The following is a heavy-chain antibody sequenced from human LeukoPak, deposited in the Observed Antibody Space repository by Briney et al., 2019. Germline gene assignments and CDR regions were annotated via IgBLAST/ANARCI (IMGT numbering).Heavy chain of an antibody. CDR3: EAIAARVSPLFDY. CDR1: GFTFSSYA. Sequence: PGGSLRLSCAASGFTFSSYAKHWVRQAPGKGLEWVAVISYDGSNKYYADSVKGRFTISRDNSKNTLYLQMNSLRAEDTAVYYCEAIAARVSPLFDYWGQGTLVTVSS. J-gene: IGHJ4*02. CDR2: ISYDGSNK. V-gene: IGHV3-30-3*01. D-gene: IGHD6-6*01.